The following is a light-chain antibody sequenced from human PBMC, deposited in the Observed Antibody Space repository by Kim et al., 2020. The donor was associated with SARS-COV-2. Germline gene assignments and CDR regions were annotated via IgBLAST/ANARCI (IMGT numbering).Light chain of an antibody. Sequence: ASVGDRVTITCRASQSISSYLNWYQQKPGKAPKPLIYAASSLQSGVPSRFSGSGSGTDFTLTISSLQPEDFATYYCQQSYSTPFTFGPGTKVDIK. CDR3: QQSYSTPFT. V-gene: IGKV1-39*01. J-gene: IGKJ3*01. CDR2: AAS. CDR1: QSISSY.